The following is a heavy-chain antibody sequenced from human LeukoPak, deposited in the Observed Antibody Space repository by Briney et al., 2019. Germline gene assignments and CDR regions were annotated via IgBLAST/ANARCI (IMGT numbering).Heavy chain of an antibody. Sequence: SETLSLTCTVSGGSIGSYYWSWIRQPAGKGLEWIGRIYTSGSTNYNPSLKSRVTMSVDTSKNQFSLKLSSVTAADTALYHCARVSVVTEAFDIWGQGTMVTVSS. CDR1: GGSIGSYY. D-gene: IGHD4-23*01. V-gene: IGHV4-4*07. J-gene: IGHJ3*02. CDR2: IYTSGST. CDR3: ARVSVVTEAFDI.